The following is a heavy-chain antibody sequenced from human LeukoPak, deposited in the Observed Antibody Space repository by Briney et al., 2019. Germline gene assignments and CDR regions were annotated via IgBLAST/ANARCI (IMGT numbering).Heavy chain of an antibody. J-gene: IGHJ6*04. V-gene: IGHV3-21*01. CDR1: GFTFSSYS. D-gene: IGHD3-10*02. CDR3: AELGITMIGGV. CDR2: ISSSSSYI. Sequence: WSLSLSCAASGFTFSSYSMNWVRPAPGKGVAWVSSISSSSSYIYYADSVKGRFTISRDNAKNSLYLQMNSLRAEDTAVYYCAELGITMIGGVWGKGTTVTISS.